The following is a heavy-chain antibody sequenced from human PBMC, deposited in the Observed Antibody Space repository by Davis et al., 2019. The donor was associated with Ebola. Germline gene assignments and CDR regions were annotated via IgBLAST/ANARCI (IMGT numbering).Heavy chain of an antibody. Sequence: PGGSLRLSCAASGFTFSGSAMHWVRQASGKGLEWVGRIRSKANSYATAYAASVKGRFTISRDDSKITAYLQMNSLKTEDTAVYYCETSSSSGGDYWGQGTLVTVSS. CDR3: ETSSSSGGDY. CDR1: GFTFSGSA. CDR2: IRSKANSYAT. J-gene: IGHJ4*02. V-gene: IGHV3-73*01. D-gene: IGHD6-6*01.